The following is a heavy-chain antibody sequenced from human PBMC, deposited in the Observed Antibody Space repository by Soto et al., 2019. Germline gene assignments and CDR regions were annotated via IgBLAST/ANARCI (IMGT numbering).Heavy chain of an antibody. J-gene: IGHJ4*02. D-gene: IGHD3-22*01. Sequence: PSGSLGLSCAASGVTFSSYAMSWVRQAPGKGLEWVSAISGSGGSTYYADSVKGRFTISRDNSKNTLYLQMNSLRAEDTAVYYCAKLYDRSAYYYKSAFDYWGQGTLVTVSS. CDR2: ISGSGGST. CDR3: AKLYDRSAYYYKSAFDY. CDR1: GVTFSSYA. V-gene: IGHV3-23*01.